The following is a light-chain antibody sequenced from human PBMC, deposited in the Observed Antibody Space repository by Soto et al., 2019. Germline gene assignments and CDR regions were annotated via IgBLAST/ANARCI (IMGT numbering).Light chain of an antibody. J-gene: IGLJ2*01. CDR3: SSYTYTSTLVI. CDR2: DVS. Sequence: QSALTQPASVSGSPGQSIAISCTGTSSDVGAHNYVSWYQQHPGKAPKLIIYDVSNRPSGVSTRFSGFKSGNTASLTISGLRAEDEADYYCSSYTYTSTLVIFGGGTKVTVL. CDR1: SSDVGAHNY. V-gene: IGLV2-14*03.